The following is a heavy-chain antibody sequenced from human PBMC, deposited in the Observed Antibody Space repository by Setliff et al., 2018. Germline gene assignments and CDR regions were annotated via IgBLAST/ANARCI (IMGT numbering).Heavy chain of an antibody. CDR1: GYTFTNYG. J-gene: IGHJ4*02. V-gene: IGHV1-18*01. Sequence: ASVKVSCKASGYTFTNYGINWVRQAPGQGLEWRGWISAYNGNTNYAQKLQGRVTMTTDTSTSTAYRELGSLRSDDTAVYYCARGGGYSGYVGPFDYWGQGTLVTVSS. CDR2: ISAYNGNT. CDR3: ARGGGYSGYVGPFDY. D-gene: IGHD5-12*01.